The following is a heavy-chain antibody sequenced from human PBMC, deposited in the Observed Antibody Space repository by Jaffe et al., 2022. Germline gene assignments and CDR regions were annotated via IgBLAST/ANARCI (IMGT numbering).Heavy chain of an antibody. D-gene: IGHD4-17*01. J-gene: IGHJ4*02. CDR3: ARLTDYGDYPFDY. CDR1: GYTFSSYY. V-gene: IGHV5-51*03. Sequence: EVQLVQSGAEVKKPGESLKISCEGSGYTFSSYYIAWLRQMPGKGLEWMGVIYPGDSDTRYSPSFQGQVTISADKSISAAYLQWSSLKAADTAMYYCARLTDYGDYPFDYWGQGTLVTVSS. CDR2: IYPGDSDT.